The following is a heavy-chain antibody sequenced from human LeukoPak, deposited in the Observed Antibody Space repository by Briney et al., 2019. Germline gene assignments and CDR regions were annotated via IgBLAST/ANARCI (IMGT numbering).Heavy chain of an antibody. CDR1: GFTFSSYG. J-gene: IGHJ4*02. V-gene: IGHV3-30*18. Sequence: PGRSLRLSCAASGFTFSSYGMHWVRQAPGKGLEWVAVISYDGSNKYYADSVKGRFTISRDNSKNTLYLQMNSLRAEDTAVYYCAKDLSRIVDHWGQGTLVTVSS. CDR3: AKDLSRIVDH. CDR2: ISYDGSNK. D-gene: IGHD3-22*01.